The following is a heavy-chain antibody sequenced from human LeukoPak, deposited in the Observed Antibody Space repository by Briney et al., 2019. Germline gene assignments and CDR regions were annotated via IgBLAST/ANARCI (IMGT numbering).Heavy chain of an antibody. CDR3: ARGGKVRGVRNAFDI. CDR2: INPNSGGT. V-gene: IGHV1-2*02. D-gene: IGHD3-10*01. Sequence: ASVKVSCKASGYTFTSYDINWVRQAPGQGLEWMGWINPNSGGTNYAQKFQGRVTMTRDTSISTAYMELSRLRSDDMAVYYCARGGKVRGVRNAFDIWGQGTMVTVSS. CDR1: GYTFTSYD. J-gene: IGHJ3*02.